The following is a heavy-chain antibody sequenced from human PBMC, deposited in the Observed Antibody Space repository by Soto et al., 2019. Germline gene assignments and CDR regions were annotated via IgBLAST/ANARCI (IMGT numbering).Heavy chain of an antibody. J-gene: IGHJ6*02. CDR1: GGTFSSYA. V-gene: IGHV1-69*01. CDR2: IIPIFGTA. Sequence: QVQLVQSGAEVKKPGSSVKVSCKASGGTFSSYAISWVRQAPGQGLEWMGGIIPIFGTANYAQKFQGRVTITAAESTSTAYMELSSLRSEDTAVYYCARDLKFLEWLLPSAYYYYYGMDVWGQGTTVTVSS. D-gene: IGHD3-3*01. CDR3: ARDLKFLEWLLPSAYYYYYGMDV.